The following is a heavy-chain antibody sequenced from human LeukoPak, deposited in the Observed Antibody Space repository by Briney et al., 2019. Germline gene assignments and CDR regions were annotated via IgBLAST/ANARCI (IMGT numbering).Heavy chain of an antibody. J-gene: IGHJ5*02. V-gene: IGHV1-46*01. CDR1: GYTFTINH. CDR2: INPSGGST. Sequence: ASVKVSCKASGYTFTINHIHWVRQAPGQGLEWMGIINPSGGSTSYAQKFQGRVTMTRDTSTSTVYMELSSLRSEDTAVYYCAIIPGYCSGGSCYPNRYNWFDPWGQGTLVTVSS. D-gene: IGHD2-15*01. CDR3: AIIPGYCSGGSCYPNRYNWFDP.